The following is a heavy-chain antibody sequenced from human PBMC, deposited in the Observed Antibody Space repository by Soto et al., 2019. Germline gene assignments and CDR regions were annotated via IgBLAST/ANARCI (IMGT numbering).Heavy chain of an antibody. CDR3: ARGTVTGSGYNFYCYGRDV. J-gene: IGHJ6*02. CDR1: GGTLNSYA. V-gene: IGHV1-69*12. CDR2: IIPIFGNT. D-gene: IGHD4-17*01. Sequence: QVQLVQSGVAVKTPGSSVKVSCKASGGTLNSYAIDWVRQAPGQGLEWMGGIIPIFGNTYYAKRVKGRVTVTADECTLTAYREMSTLTSEDTAMCFCARGTVTGSGYNFYCYGRDVWGQGTTVIVSS.